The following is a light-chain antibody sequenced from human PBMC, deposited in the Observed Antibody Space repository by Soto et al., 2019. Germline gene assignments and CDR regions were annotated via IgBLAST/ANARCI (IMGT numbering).Light chain of an antibody. V-gene: IGKV3-15*01. CDR3: LQHSNGPPVT. CDR2: GAS. CDR1: QSVSSN. Sequence: EKVISQSPATLSECTGERANLSCRASQSVSSNLAWYQQKPGQAPRLLIYGASTRATGIAARFSGSGSGTEFTLTISSLQSEYFAVYYCLQHSNGPPVTFGPGTKLDSK. J-gene: IGKJ3*01.